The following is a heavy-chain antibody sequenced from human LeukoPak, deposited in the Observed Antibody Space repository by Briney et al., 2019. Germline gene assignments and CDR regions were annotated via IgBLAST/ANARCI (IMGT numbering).Heavy chain of an antibody. V-gene: IGHV1-8*03. J-gene: IGHJ4*02. CDR3: ARDGIAAAGIFDY. CDR2: MNPNSGNT. Sequence: ASVKVSCKASGYTFTSYDINWVRQATGQGLEWMGWMNPNSGNTGYAQKFQGRVTITRNTSISTAYMELSSLRSEDTAVYYCARDGIAAAGIFDYWGQGTLVTVSS. D-gene: IGHD6-13*01. CDR1: GYTFTSYD.